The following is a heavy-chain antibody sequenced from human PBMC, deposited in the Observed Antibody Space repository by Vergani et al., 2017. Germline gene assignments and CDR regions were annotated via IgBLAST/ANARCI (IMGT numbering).Heavy chain of an antibody. CDR2: IIPILGIA. Sequence: QVQLVQSGAEVKKPGSSVKVSCKASGGTFSSYAISWVRQAPGQGLEWMGRIIPILGIANYAQKFQGRVTMTTDTSTSTAYMELRSLRSDDTAVYYCARDLAAADAFDIWGQGTMVTVSS. CDR3: ARDLAAADAFDI. J-gene: IGHJ3*02. CDR1: GGTFSSYA. D-gene: IGHD6-13*01. V-gene: IGHV1-69*04.